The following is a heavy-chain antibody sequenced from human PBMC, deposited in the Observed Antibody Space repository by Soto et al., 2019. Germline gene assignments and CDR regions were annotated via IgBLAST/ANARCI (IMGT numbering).Heavy chain of an antibody. CDR2: ISGSGGST. D-gene: IGHD3-16*02. Sequence: EVQLLESGGGLVQPGGSLRLSCAASGFTFSSYAMTWVRQAPGRGLEWVSAISGSGGSTYYADSVKGRCTISRDNSKNTLYLQMNSLRAEDTAVYYCAKGIMITFGGVIVQYFDYWGQGTLVTVSS. CDR1: GFTFSSYA. CDR3: AKGIMITFGGVIVQYFDY. J-gene: IGHJ4*02. V-gene: IGHV3-23*01.